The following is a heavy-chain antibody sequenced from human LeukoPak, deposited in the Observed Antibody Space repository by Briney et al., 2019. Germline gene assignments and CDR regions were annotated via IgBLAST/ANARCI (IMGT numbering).Heavy chain of an antibody. V-gene: IGHV4-4*02. CDR1: GDSINSLDL. Sequence: SGTLSLTCTVSGDSINSLDLWSWVRQPPGKGLEWIGEMYLSGTTHSNPSVKSRVTMSIDKSKNQFFLNLSSVTATDTAVYYCAGLVGRYSSGLYYYYFDYWGQGTLVTVSS. CDR2: MYLSGTT. CDR3: AGLVGRYSSGLYYYYFDY. D-gene: IGHD3-22*01. J-gene: IGHJ4*02.